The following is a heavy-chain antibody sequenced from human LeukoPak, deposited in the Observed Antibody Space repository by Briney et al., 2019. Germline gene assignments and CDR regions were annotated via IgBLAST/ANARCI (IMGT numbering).Heavy chain of an antibody. D-gene: IGHD3-16*01. CDR2: IYHSGST. CDR1: GGSISSGDYY. J-gene: IGHJ2*01. Sequence: SETLSLTCTVSGGSISSGDYYWSWIRQPPGKGLEWIGYIYHSGSTYYNPSLKSRVTISVDRSKNQFSLKLSSVTAADTAVYYCARGAPGGRYFDLWGRGTLVTVSS. V-gene: IGHV4-30-2*01. CDR3: ARGAPGGRYFDL.